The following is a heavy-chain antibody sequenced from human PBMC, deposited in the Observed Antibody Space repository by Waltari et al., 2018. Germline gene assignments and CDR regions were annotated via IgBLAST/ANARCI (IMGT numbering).Heavy chain of an antibody. J-gene: IGHJ6*02. CDR2: ISAYNGNT. V-gene: IGHV1-18*01. Sequence: QVQLVQSGAEVKKPGASVKVSCKASGYTFTSYGISWVRPAPGQGLAWMGWISAYNGNTNYAQKLQGRVTMTTDTSTSTAYMELRSLRSDDTAVYYCARDSGYSSGWYQTYYYYYGMDVWGQGTTVTVSS. CDR3: ARDSGYSSGWYQTYYYYYGMDV. CDR1: GYTFTSYG. D-gene: IGHD6-19*01.